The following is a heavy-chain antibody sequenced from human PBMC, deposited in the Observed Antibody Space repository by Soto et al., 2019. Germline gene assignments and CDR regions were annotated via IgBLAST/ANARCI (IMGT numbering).Heavy chain of an antibody. V-gene: IGHV1-69*13. Sequence: SVKVSCKAPGGTFSSYAISWVRQAPGQGLEWMGGIIPIFGTANYAQKFQGRVTITAGESTSTAYMELSSLRSEDTAVYYCAREETGRDGYTDAFDIWGQGTMVTVSS. CDR3: AREETGRDGYTDAFDI. CDR2: IIPIFGTA. CDR1: GGTFSSYA. J-gene: IGHJ3*02. D-gene: IGHD5-12*01.